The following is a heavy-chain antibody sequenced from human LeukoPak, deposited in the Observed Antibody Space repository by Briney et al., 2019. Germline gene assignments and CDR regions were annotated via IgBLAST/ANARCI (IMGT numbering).Heavy chain of an antibody. CDR1: GFTFSSYA. CDR3: ANPHCSSTSCYWFDP. J-gene: IGHJ5*02. CDR2: ITGSGSST. D-gene: IGHD2-2*01. Sequence: GGSLRLSCAASGFTFSSYAMTWVRQAPGNGLEWVSTITGSGSSTYYADSVKGRFTISRDNSKNTLYLQMNSLTAEDTAVYYCANPHCSSTSCYWFDPWGQGTLVTVSS. V-gene: IGHV3-23*01.